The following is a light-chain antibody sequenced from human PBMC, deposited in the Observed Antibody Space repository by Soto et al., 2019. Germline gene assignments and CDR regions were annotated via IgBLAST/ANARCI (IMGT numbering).Light chain of an antibody. CDR3: QQRSNWLT. CDR1: QSVSSY. J-gene: IGKJ4*01. CDR2: DAS. V-gene: IGKV3-11*01. Sequence: EMVLTQSPATLSLSPGERATLSCRASQSVSSYLAWYQQKPGQAPRLLIYDASNRATGIPARFSGRGSGTDFTLTITSLEPEDFAVYYCQQRSNWLTFGGRTKVEIK.